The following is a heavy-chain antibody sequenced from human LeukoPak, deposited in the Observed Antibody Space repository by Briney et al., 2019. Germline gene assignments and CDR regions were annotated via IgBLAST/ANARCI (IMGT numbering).Heavy chain of an antibody. CDR3: ARVRYIGVATIFYFDY. J-gene: IGHJ4*02. CDR2: ISAGNGNT. D-gene: IGHD5-12*01. V-gene: IGHV1-3*01. CDR1: GYTFTSYA. Sequence: ASVKVSCKASGYTFTSYAMHWVRQAPGQRLEWMGWISAGNGNTKYSQKFQGRVTITRDTSASTAYMELSSLRSEDTAVYYCARVRYIGVATIFYFDYWGQGTLVTVSS.